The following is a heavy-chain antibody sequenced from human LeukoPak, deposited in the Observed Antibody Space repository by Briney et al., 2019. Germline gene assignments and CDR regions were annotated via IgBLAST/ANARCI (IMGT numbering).Heavy chain of an antibody. CDR2: ISSSRSYI. V-gene: IGHV3-21*01. Sequence: KPGGSLRLSCAASGFTFSSYSMKWVRQAPGKGLEWVSSISSSRSYIYYADSVKGRFTISRDNAKNSLYLQMNSLRAEDTAVYYCARAPYDILTGYYEDYFDYWGQGTLVTVSS. J-gene: IGHJ4*02. CDR1: GFTFSSYS. D-gene: IGHD3-9*01. CDR3: ARAPYDILTGYYEDYFDY.